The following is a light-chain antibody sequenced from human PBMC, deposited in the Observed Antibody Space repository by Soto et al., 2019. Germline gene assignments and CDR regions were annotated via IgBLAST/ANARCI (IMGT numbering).Light chain of an antibody. CDR1: SSNIGSNI. CDR2: RTN. V-gene: IGLV1-44*01. J-gene: IGLJ1*01. CDR3: AAWDASLSACV. Sequence: QSVLTQPPSASGTPGQRVSITCSGSSSNIGSNIVNWYQQLPGRAPKLLIYRTNQRPSGVPDRFSASKSGTSASLAISGLQSEDEADYYCAAWDASLSACVFGNGTKLTVL.